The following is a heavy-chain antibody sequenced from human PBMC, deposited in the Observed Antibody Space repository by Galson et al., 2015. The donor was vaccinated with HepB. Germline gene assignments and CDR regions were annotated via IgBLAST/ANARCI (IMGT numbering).Heavy chain of an antibody. J-gene: IGHJ6*02. V-gene: IGHV4-31*03. CDR2: IYYTGRT. Sequence: TLSLTCSVSGGSISSGSYQWSWIRHHPGKGLEWIGYIYYTGRTSYNPSLQSRVIISVDTSKNEFSLRLSSVTAADTAMYYCARSIFYDFWSGSPIRDVWGQGTTVTVSS. CDR3: ARSIFYDFWSGSPIRDV. CDR1: GGSISSGSYQ. D-gene: IGHD3-3*01.